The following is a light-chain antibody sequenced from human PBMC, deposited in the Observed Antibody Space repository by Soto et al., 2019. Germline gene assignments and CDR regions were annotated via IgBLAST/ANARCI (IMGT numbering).Light chain of an antibody. CDR2: DNN. Sequence: QSVLTQPPSVSAAPGQKVTISCSGSSSNIGNNYVSWYQQLPGTAPKLLIYDNNKRPSGIPDRFSGSKSGTSATLGITGLQTGDEADYFCGTRDSSQSPMVFGGGTKLTVL. V-gene: IGLV1-51*01. CDR3: GTRDSSQSPMV. J-gene: IGLJ2*01. CDR1: SSNIGNNY.